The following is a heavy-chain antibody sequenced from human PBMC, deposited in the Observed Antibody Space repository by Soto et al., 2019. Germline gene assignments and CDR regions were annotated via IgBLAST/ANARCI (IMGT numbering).Heavy chain of an antibody. V-gene: IGHV3-30-3*01. CDR1: GFTFSSYA. Sequence: QVQMVESGGGVVQPGRSLRLSCAASGFTFSSYATHWVRQAPGKGLEWVAVISYDGSNKYYADSVKGRFTISRDNSKNTLYLQMNSLRAEDTAVYYCARVDIAVAGGAYYFDYWGQGTLVTVSS. J-gene: IGHJ4*02. CDR3: ARVDIAVAGGAYYFDY. D-gene: IGHD6-19*01. CDR2: ISYDGSNK.